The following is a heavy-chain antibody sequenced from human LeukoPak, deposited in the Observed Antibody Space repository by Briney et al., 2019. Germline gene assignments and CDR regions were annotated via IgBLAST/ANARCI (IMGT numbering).Heavy chain of an antibody. Sequence: GASVKISCKASVYTFTSYGISWVRQAPGQGLEWMGWISAYNGNTNYAQKLQGRVTMRTDTSTNTAYMELRSLRPDDTTVYSCAREIGIAVAGTIYYYYGVDVWGKGTTVTVSS. V-gene: IGHV1-18*01. J-gene: IGHJ6*04. CDR3: AREIGIAVAGTIYYYYGVDV. D-gene: IGHD6-19*01. CDR2: ISAYNGNT. CDR1: VYTFTSYG.